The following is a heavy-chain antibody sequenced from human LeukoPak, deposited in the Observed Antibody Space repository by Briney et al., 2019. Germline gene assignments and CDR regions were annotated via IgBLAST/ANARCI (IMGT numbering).Heavy chain of an antibody. CDR3: ARDRRWYNAFDI. CDR1: GFTVSTNY. V-gene: IGHV3-66*01. D-gene: IGHD4-23*01. CDR2: IYSGDNT. Sequence: PGGSLRLSCAASGFTVSTNYMSWVRQAPGKGLEWVSVIYSGDNTYYADSVKGRFTISRDNAKNSLYLQMNSLRAEDTAVYYCARDRRWYNAFDIWGQGTMVTVSS. J-gene: IGHJ3*02.